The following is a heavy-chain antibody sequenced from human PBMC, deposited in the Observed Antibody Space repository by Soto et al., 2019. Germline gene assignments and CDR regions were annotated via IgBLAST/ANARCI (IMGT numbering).Heavy chain of an antibody. V-gene: IGHV3-23*01. CDR3: TKEHSNYPDNWFDP. Sequence: EVQLLVSGGGSVQPGGSLRLSCAASVFSFSNYAMSWVRQAPGTGLEWVSAIDSGGGSTYYAASVKGRFIISRDNSINTLYLQMNSLRAEDTAIYYCTKEHSNYPDNWFDPWGQGTLVTVSS. CDR1: VFSFSNYA. J-gene: IGHJ5*02. CDR2: IDSGGGST. D-gene: IGHD4-4*01.